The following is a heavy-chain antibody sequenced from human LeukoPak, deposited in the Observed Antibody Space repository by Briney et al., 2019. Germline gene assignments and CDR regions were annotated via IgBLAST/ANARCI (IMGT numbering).Heavy chain of an antibody. CDR3: ARGGYYYDSSGYASRGYYFDY. J-gene: IGHJ4*02. CDR1: GFTFSSYA. D-gene: IGHD3-22*01. V-gene: IGHV3-23*01. Sequence: GGSLRLSCATSGFTFSSYAMSWVRQAPGKGLEWVSAISGRGTSTYLTDSVRGRFTISRDNSKNTLYLQMNSLRAEDTAVYYCARGGYYYDSSGYASRGYYFDYWGQGTLVTVSS. CDR2: ISGRGTST.